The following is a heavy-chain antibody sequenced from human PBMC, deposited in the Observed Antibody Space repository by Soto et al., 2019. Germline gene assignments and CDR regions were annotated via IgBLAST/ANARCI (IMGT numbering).Heavy chain of an antibody. V-gene: IGHV4-59*01. J-gene: IGHJ4*02. CDR1: GGSISSYY. Sequence: PSETLSLTCTVSGGSISSYYWSWIRQPPGKGLEWIGYIYYSGSTNYNPSLKSRVTISVDTSKNQFSLKLSSVTAADTAVYYRARGMAEEQIFYYFDYWGQGALVTVSS. CDR3: ARGMAEEQIFYYFDY. CDR2: IYYSGST. D-gene: IGHD3-9*01.